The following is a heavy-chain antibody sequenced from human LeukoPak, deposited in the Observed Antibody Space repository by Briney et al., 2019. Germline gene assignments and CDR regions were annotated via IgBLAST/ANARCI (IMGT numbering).Heavy chain of an antibody. V-gene: IGHV3-53*01. CDR1: GFTVSSNY. D-gene: IGHD5/OR15-5a*01. CDR2: IYSGGST. CDR3: ALSPNPNYLDY. Sequence: PGGSLRLSCVASGFTVSSNYMSWVRQTPGKGLEWVSIIYSGGSTYYADSVKGRFTISRDNSKNTVYLQMNSLRVEDTALYYCALSPNPNYLDYWGQGTLVTVSS. J-gene: IGHJ4*02.